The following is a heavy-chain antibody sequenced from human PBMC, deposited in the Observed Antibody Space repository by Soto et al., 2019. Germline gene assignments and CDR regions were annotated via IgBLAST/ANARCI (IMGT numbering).Heavy chain of an antibody. Sequence: GGSLRLSCAASGFTFSRYWMSWVRQAPGKGLEWVANIKQDGSEKDYVDSVKGRFTISRDNAKNSLYLQMNSLRAEDTAVYYCARDLSYYDGWSGYPPAGYFDYWGQGTLVTVSS. CDR2: IKQDGSEK. CDR3: ARDLSYYDGWSGYPPAGYFDY. J-gene: IGHJ4*02. V-gene: IGHV3-7*01. D-gene: IGHD3-3*01. CDR1: GFTFSRYW.